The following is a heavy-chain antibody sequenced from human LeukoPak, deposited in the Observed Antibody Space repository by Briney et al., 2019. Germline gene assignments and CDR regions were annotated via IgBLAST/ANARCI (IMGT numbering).Heavy chain of an antibody. V-gene: IGHV3-30*04. CDR2: ISYDGSNK. J-gene: IGHJ4*02. Sequence: GRSLRLSCAASGFTFSSYAMHWVRQAPGKGLEWVAVISYDGSNKYYADSVKGRFTISRDNSKNTLYLQMNSLRAEDTAVYYCARTINNHYLGYWIQATLVTVSS. CDR1: GFTFSSYA. D-gene: IGHD1-14*01. CDR3: ARTINNHYLGY.